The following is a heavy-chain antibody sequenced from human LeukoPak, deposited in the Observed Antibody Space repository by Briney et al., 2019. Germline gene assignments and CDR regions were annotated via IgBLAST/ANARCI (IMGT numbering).Heavy chain of an antibody. J-gene: IGHJ1*01. Sequence: SVKVSCKASGGTFSSYAISWVRQAPGQGLEWMGGITPSFGAANYAQRFQGRVTITADESTNTAYMELSSLRSEDTAVYYCARDSSEFRSLIPHWGQGTLVTVSS. D-gene: IGHD2-21*01. CDR3: ARDSSEFRSLIPH. CDR1: GGTFSSYA. V-gene: IGHV1-69*13. CDR2: ITPSFGAA.